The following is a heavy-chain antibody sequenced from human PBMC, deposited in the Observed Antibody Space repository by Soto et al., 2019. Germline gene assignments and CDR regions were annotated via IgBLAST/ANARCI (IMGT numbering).Heavy chain of an antibody. Sequence: QVQLQESGPGLVKPSETLSLSCNVSGGSISSDDFFWSWVRQHPARGLEWIGYIYHSGTTYYNPSLQSRITISVDTSKNQCSLKLRSVTAADTAVYFCAGDEDHGSGLSGGMDVWGQGTAVTVS. D-gene: IGHD3-10*01. CDR3: AGDEDHGSGLSGGMDV. CDR2: IYHSGTT. V-gene: IGHV4-31*03. CDR1: GGSISSDDFF. J-gene: IGHJ6*02.